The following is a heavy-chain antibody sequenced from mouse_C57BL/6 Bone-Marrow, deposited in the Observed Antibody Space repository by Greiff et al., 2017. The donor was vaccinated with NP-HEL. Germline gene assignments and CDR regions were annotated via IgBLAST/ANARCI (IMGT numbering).Heavy chain of an antibody. V-gene: IGHV1-54*01. Sequence: QVQLKQSGAELVRPGTSVKVSCKASGYAFTNYLIEWVKQRPGQGLEWIGVINPGSGGTNYNEKFKGKATLTADKSSSTAYMQLSSLTSEDSAVYFCARALLRSGYFDVWGTGTTVTVSS. D-gene: IGHD1-1*01. J-gene: IGHJ1*03. CDR1: GYAFTNYL. CDR2: INPGSGGT. CDR3: ARALLRSGYFDV.